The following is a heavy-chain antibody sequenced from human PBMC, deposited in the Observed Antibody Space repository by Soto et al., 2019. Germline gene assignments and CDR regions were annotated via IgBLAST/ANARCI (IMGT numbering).Heavy chain of an antibody. J-gene: IGHJ4*01. D-gene: IGHD3-10*01. V-gene: IGHV3-74*01. Sequence: EVQLVESGGVLVQSGGSLRLSCAASGFTFSTYWMHWVRQAPGKGLVWVSRIKGDGSSINYADSMKGRFTISRDNARDTVVLEMNDLRAEDPAVYYWARGAMWNYYNEYWGHGTLVTVSS. CDR2: IKGDGSSI. CDR3: ARGAMWNYYNEY. CDR1: GFTFSTYW.